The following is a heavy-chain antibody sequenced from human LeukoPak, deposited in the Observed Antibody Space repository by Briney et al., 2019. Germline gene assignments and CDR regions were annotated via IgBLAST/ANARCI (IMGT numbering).Heavy chain of an antibody. CDR2: VSFDGTKK. J-gene: IGHJ4*02. Sequence: GGSLRLSCAASGFTFSTYNMNWVRQAPGKGLEWVAVVSFDGTKKYYGDSVKGRFTISRDNSKNTLYLQMNSLRAEDTAVYYCAKGVRFLEWHTSDYWGQGTLVTVSS. D-gene: IGHD3-3*01. CDR3: AKGVRFLEWHTSDY. V-gene: IGHV3-30*18. CDR1: GFTFSTYN.